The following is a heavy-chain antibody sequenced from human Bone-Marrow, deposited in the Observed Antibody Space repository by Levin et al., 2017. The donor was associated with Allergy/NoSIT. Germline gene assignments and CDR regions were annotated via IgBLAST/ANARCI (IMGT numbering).Heavy chain of an antibody. J-gene: IGHJ4*02. CDR1: GFPVLGHY. Sequence: GESLKISCAASGFPVLGHYMTWVRQAPGKGLEWVSLIYTGGNINYADSVNGRFIISRDSSKNTLYLHMNSLRVEDTAVYYCARVSVRGWDIDYWGQGVPVT. CDR2: IYTGGNI. D-gene: IGHD6-19*01. CDR3: ARVSVRGWDIDY. V-gene: IGHV3-66*01.